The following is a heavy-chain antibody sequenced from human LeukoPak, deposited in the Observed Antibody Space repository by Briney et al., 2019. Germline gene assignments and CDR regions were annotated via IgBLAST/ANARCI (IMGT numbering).Heavy chain of an antibody. CDR1: GGSISSYY. D-gene: IGHD3-10*01. V-gene: IGHV4-59*08. CDR3: ARASLCSYGSGNYYDFDY. J-gene: IGHJ4*02. Sequence: KPSETLSLTCTVSGGSISSYYWSWIRQPPGKGLEWIGYIYYSGGTNYNPSLKSRTTISLDTPKNQFSLKLSSVTAADTAIYYCARASLCSYGSGNYYDFDYWGQGTLVTVSS. CDR2: IYYSGGT.